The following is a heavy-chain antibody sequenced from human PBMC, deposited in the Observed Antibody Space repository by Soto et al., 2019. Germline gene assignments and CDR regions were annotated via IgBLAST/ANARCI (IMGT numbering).Heavy chain of an antibody. J-gene: IGHJ5*02. CDR1: GYTFTSYY. CDR2: INAGNGNT. CDR3: ARVWELKYRRRETQINWFDP. Sequence: ASVKVSCKASGYTFTSYYMHWVRQAPGQRLEWMGWINAGNGNTKYSQKFQGRVTITRDTSASTAYMELSSLRSEDTAVYYCARVWELKYRRRETQINWFDPWGQGTLVTVSS. V-gene: IGHV1-3*01. D-gene: IGHD1-26*01.